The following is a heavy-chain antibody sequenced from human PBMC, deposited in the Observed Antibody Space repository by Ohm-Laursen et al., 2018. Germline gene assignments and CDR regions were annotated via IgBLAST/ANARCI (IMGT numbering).Heavy chain of an antibody. D-gene: IGHD3-22*01. CDR3: ARESSGYYAFDI. CDR2: IYSGGST. Sequence: GSLRLSCAASGFTVSSNYMSWVRQAPGKGLEWVSVIYSGGSTYYADSVKGRFTISRDNSKNTLYLQMNSLRAEDTAVYYCARESSGYYAFDIWGQGTMVTVSS. J-gene: IGHJ3*02. V-gene: IGHV3-53*01. CDR1: GFTVSSNY.